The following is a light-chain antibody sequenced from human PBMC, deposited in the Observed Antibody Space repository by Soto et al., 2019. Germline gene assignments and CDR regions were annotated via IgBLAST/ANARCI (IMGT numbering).Light chain of an antibody. CDR1: QSISDT. CDR3: QQYNNWPGT. Sequence: EIVMTQSPATLSVSPGRKATLSCRASQSISDTLAWYQQKPGQAPRLLIHGASTRATGFPARFSGSGSGTDFTLTISSLQSEDFAVYYCQQYNNWPGTFGQGTKVDIK. V-gene: IGKV3-15*01. CDR2: GAS. J-gene: IGKJ1*01.